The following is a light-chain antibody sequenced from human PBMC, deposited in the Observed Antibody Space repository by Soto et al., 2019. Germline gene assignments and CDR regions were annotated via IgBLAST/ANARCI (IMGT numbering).Light chain of an antibody. CDR1: QSVSSNS. CDR2: GAS. J-gene: IGKJ1*01. V-gene: IGKV3-20*01. CDR3: QQYGSSGT. Sequence: EIVLTQAPDTLSLSPGERASLSCRASQSVSSNSLAWYQQTPGQAPRLLIYGASSRATGIPDRFSGSGSGSGTDFTLTISRLEPEDFAVYYCQQYGSSGTFGQGTKVEIK.